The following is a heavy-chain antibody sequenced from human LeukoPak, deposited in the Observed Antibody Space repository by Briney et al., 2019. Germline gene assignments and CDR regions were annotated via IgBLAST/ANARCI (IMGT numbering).Heavy chain of an antibody. V-gene: IGHV1-2*02. CDR3: ARVRGTVVSQPFDY. D-gene: IGHD4-23*01. CDR1: GYTFTGYY. CDR2: INPYSGGT. J-gene: IGHJ4*02. Sequence: ASVTASCKASGYTFTGYYMRWVRQAPGQGLEWMGWINPYSGGTNYAQKFQGRVTMTRDTSISTAYMELSRLRSDDTAVYYCARVRGTVVSQPFDYWGQGTLVTVSS.